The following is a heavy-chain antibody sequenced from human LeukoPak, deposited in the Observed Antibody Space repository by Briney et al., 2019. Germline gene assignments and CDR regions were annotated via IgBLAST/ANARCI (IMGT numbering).Heavy chain of an antibody. Sequence: GGSLRLSCAASGFNFFTYGMHWVRQAPGKGLEWVAVISYDGSNKYYADSVKGRFTISRDNSKNTLYLQMNSLRAEDTAVYYCATTSAYDFWSGSFDYWGQGTLVTVSS. CDR1: GFNFFTYG. J-gene: IGHJ4*02. CDR3: ATTSAYDFWSGSFDY. CDR2: ISYDGSNK. D-gene: IGHD3-3*01. V-gene: IGHV3-30*03.